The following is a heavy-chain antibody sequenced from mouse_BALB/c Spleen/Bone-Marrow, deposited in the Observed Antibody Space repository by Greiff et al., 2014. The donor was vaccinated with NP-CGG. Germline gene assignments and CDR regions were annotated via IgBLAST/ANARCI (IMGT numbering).Heavy chain of an antibody. J-gene: IGHJ2*01. CDR1: GYSFTGYT. CDR3: ARGPPLYYDYGFDY. CDR2: INPYNGGT. D-gene: IGHD2-4*01. Sequence: EVQLQQSGPELVEPGASMKISCKASGYSFTGYTMNWVKQSHGKNLEWIGLINPYNGGTRYNQKFKGKATLTVDKSSSTAYMELLSLTSENSAVYYCARGPPLYYDYGFDYWGQGTTLTVSS. V-gene: IGHV1-18*01.